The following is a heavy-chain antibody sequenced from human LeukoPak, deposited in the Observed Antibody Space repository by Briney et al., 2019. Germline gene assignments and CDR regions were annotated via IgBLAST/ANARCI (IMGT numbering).Heavy chain of an antibody. J-gene: IGHJ3*02. V-gene: IGHV3-23*01. D-gene: IGHD2-15*01. CDR1: GFTFSSYA. CDR3: AKDGGANDAFDI. Sequence: GSLRLCCAASGFTFSSYAMSWVRQAPGKGLEWVSAISGSGGSTYYADSVKGRFTISRDNSKNTLYLQMNILRAEDTAVYYCAKDGGANDAFDIWGQGTMVTVSS. CDR2: ISGSGGST.